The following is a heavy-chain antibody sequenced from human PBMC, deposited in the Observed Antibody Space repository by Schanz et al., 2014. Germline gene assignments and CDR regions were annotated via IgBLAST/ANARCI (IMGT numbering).Heavy chain of an antibody. CDR2: MNESHSTI. CDR1: GFTFSSYA. D-gene: IGHD5-12*01. V-gene: IGHV3-23*01. Sequence: EVQLLESGGGLVQPGGSLRLSCAASGFTFSSYAMTWVRQAPGRGLEWVSAMNESHSTIYYADSVRGRFTISRDNAENTLFLQMISLRAEDTAVYYCARKVVATIGGYYANWGQGTLVIVSS. J-gene: IGHJ4*02. CDR3: ARKVVATIGGYYAN.